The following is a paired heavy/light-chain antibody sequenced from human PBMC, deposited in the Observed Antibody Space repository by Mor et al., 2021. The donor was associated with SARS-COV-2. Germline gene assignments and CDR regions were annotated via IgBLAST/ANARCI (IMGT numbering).Light chain of an antibody. CDR3: CSYAGSSTS. Sequence: QSALTQPASVSGSPGQSITISCTGTSSDVGSYNLVSWYQQHPGKAPKLMIYEGSKRPSGVSNRFSGSKSGNTASLTISGLQAEDEADYYCCSYAGSSTSFGTGTKVTVL. CDR2: EGS. CDR1: SSDVGSYNL. V-gene: IGLV2-23*01. J-gene: IGLJ1*01.
Heavy chain of an antibody. CDR1: GYTFTSYG. CDR3: ARARDPYGDFWSGYYYIDY. J-gene: IGHJ4*02. CDR2: ISAYNGNT. V-gene: IGHV1-18*01. D-gene: IGHD3-3*01. Sequence: QVQLVQSGAEVKKPGASVKVSCKASGYTFTSYGISWVRQAPGQGLEWMGWISAYNGNTNYAQKLQGRVTMTTDTSTSTAYMELRSLRSDDTAVYYCARARDPYGDFWSGYYYIDYWGQGTLVTVSS.